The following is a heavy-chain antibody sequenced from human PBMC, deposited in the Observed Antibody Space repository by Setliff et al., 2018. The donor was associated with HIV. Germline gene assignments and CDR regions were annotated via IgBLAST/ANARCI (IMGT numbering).Heavy chain of an antibody. CDR2: IYSGGSST. V-gene: IGHV3-23*03. D-gene: IGHD3-9*01. Sequence: RLSCAASGFTFSSYAMSWVRQAPGKGLEWVSVIYSGGSSTYYADSVKGRFTISRDNSKNTLYLQMNSLRAEDTAVYYCAKTSMYYDILTGYYGGNYFDYWGQGTLVTVSS. CDR1: GFTFSSYA. CDR3: AKTSMYYDILTGYYGGNYFDY. J-gene: IGHJ4*02.